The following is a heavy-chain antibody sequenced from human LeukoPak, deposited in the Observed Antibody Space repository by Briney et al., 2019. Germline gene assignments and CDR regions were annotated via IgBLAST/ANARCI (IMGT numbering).Heavy chain of an antibody. J-gene: IGHJ4*02. Sequence: PSETLSLTCTVSGGSISSSSYYWGWIRQPPGKGLEWIGSIYYSGSTYYNPSLKSRVTISVDTSKNQFSLKLSSVTAADTAVYYCARDLTIGGYEPVDYWGQGTLVTVSS. CDR3: ARDLTIGGYEPVDY. V-gene: IGHV4-39*07. D-gene: IGHD5-12*01. CDR1: GGSISSSSYY. CDR2: IYYSGST.